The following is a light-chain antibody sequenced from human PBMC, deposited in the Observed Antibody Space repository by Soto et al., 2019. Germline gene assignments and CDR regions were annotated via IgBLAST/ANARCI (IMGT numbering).Light chain of an antibody. CDR1: SSDVGGYNY. J-gene: IGLJ3*02. Sequence: SALTQPASVSGSPGQSVTISCTGTSSDVGGYNYVSWYQQHPGKAPKLMIYDVSDRPSGVSSRFSASKSGNTASLTISGLQAEDEADYYCTSYTISNTLVFGGGTKLTVL. CDR3: TSYTISNTLV. V-gene: IGLV2-14*01. CDR2: DVS.